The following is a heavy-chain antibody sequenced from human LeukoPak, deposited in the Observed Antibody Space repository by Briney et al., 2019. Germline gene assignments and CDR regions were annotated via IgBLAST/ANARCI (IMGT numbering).Heavy chain of an antibody. CDR1: GVGFSNFC. J-gene: IGHJ4*02. Sequence: GRSLRLSCAASGVGFSNFCMRWVRQTPGKGLEWVALIWSDARKTHYADSVMGRFTISRDNSENTLYLQMNSLRVEDTAVYYCVKGGDGFNFGDHWGQGNRVTVSS. CDR3: VKGGDGFNFGDH. V-gene: IGHV3-33*06. CDR2: IWSDARKT. D-gene: IGHD5-24*01.